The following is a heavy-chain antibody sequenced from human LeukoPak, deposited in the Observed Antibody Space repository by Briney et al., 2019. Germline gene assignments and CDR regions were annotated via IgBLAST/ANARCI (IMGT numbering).Heavy chain of an antibody. CDR1: GGSFSGYY. CDR2: INHSGST. D-gene: IGHD3-9*01. Sequence: SETLSLTCAVYGGSFSGYYWRWIHQPPGKGLEWIGEINHSGSTNYNPFLKSRVTVSVDTSKNQFARKMGSVTAADAAGDYCARHGSTYYDILTGYWSWGSPNWFDPWGQGTLVTVSS. CDR3: ARHGSTYYDILTGYWSWGSPNWFDP. J-gene: IGHJ5*02. V-gene: IGHV4-34*01.